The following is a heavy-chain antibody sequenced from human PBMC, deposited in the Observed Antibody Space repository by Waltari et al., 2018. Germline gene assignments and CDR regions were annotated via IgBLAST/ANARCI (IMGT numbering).Heavy chain of an antibody. V-gene: IGHV2-5*02. J-gene: IGHJ5*02. CDR1: GFSLNSSGVG. Sequence: QITLKESGPPLVKPTQTITLTCTFSGFSLNSSGVGVGWIRQPPEKALKWLGIIYWDDDERYRQSLRYRLTITKDTSKNQVVLTMTDMDPVDTATYYCARRHDTNYFDPWGQGTLVTVSS. CDR2: IYWDDDE. CDR3: ARRHDTNYFDP. D-gene: IGHD4-4*01.